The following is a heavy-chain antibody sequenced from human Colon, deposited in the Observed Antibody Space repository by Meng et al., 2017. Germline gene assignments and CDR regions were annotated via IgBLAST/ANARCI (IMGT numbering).Heavy chain of an antibody. CDR1: GYIFTGYY. J-gene: IGHJ3*02. V-gene: IGHV1-2*02. CDR3: ARAPAFDI. CDR2: INPNSGDT. Sequence: ASVKVSCKASGYIFTGYYMHWVRQAPGQGLEWMGWINPNSGDTNSAQKFQGRVTMTRDTSISTVYMELNRLRSDDTAVYYWARAPAFDIWGQGTMVTVSS.